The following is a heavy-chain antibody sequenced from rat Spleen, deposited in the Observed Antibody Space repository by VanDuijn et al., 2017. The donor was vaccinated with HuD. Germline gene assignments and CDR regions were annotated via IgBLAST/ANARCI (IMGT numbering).Heavy chain of an antibody. CDR1: GFTFSDYN. CDR2: ISSDGTTS. Sequence: EVQLVESGGGLVQPGRSLKLSCAASGFTFSDYNMAWVRQAPKKGLDWVANISSDGTTSYYRDSVKGRFTISRDNAKSILYLEMDSLRSEDMATYYCVRQGYLRDWYFDFWGPGTMVTVSS. V-gene: IGHV5-7*01. CDR3: VRQGYLRDWYFDF. J-gene: IGHJ1*01. D-gene: IGHD2-5*01.